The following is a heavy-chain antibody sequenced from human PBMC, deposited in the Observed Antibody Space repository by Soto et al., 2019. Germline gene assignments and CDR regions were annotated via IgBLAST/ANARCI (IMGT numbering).Heavy chain of an antibody. CDR3: ASSGGGEDY. Sequence: QVQLQESGPGLVKPSGTLSLSCAVSGGSISSSHWWTWVRQPPGKGLEWIGEIYHSGSTNYNPSPQGRVTISVDTSRNQFPLNLSSVTAADTAVYYCASSGGGEDYWGQGILVTVSS. J-gene: IGHJ4*02. D-gene: IGHD3-16*01. CDR2: IYHSGST. V-gene: IGHV4-4*02. CDR1: GGSISSSHW.